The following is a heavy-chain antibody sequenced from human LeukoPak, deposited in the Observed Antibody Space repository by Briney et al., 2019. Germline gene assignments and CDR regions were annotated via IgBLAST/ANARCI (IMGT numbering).Heavy chain of an antibody. CDR2: IWYDGSNE. CDR3: ARVRVYATIYYYYGMDV. D-gene: IGHD2-8*01. J-gene: IGHJ6*02. Sequence: GGSLRLSCAASEFTFSSYGMHWVRQAPGKGLEWVAVIWYDGSNEYYSDSVKGRFTISRDNSKNTLYLQMNSLRAEDTAVYYCARVRVYATIYYYYGMDVWGQGTTVTVSS. V-gene: IGHV3-33*01. CDR1: EFTFSSYG.